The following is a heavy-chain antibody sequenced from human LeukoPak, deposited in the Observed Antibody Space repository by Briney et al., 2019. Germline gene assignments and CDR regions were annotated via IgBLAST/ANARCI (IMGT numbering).Heavy chain of an antibody. CDR2: ISGSGGST. CDR3: AKVKTGRGAVASWDY. D-gene: IGHD6-19*01. J-gene: IGHJ4*02. Sequence: GGSLRLSCAASGFTFSSYAMSWVRQAPGKGLEWVSAISGSGGSTYYADSVKGRFTISRDNSKNTLYLQMNSLRAEDTAVYYCAKVKTGRGAVASWDYWGQGTLVTVSS. V-gene: IGHV3-23*01. CDR1: GFTFSSYA.